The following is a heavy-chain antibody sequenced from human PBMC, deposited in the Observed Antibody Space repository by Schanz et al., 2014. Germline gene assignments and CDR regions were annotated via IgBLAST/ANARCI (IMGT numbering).Heavy chain of an antibody. CDR3: ARDGVAATTDFEY. CDR1: GFTFSSYG. Sequence: VQLVESGGGLVKPGGSLRLSCAASGFTFSSYGMHWVRQAPGKGLEWVAIISLDGSNQYYADSVKGRFTISRDNAKSSLHLKMNSLRADDTAVYYCARDGVAATTDFEYWGQGALVTVSS. V-gene: IGHV3-30*03. CDR2: ISLDGSNQ. J-gene: IGHJ4*02. D-gene: IGHD1-1*01.